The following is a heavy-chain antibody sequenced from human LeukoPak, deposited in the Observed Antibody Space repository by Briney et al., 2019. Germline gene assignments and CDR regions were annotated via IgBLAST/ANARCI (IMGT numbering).Heavy chain of an antibody. Sequence: ASVKVSCKASGYTFTSYDINWVRQATGQGLEWMGWMNPNSGNTGYAQKFQGRVTMTRNTSISTAYMELSSLRSEGTAVYYCAKVRRRDGYKTDAFDIWGQGTMVTVSS. CDR1: GYTFTSYD. V-gene: IGHV1-8*01. J-gene: IGHJ3*02. CDR3: AKVRRRDGYKTDAFDI. CDR2: MNPNSGNT. D-gene: IGHD5-24*01.